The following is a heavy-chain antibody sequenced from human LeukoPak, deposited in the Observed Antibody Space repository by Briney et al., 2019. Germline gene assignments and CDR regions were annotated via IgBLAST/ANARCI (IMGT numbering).Heavy chain of an antibody. J-gene: IGHJ5*02. Sequence: PSETLSLTCTVSGGSLSSYYWSWIRQPPGKGLEWIGYIYYSGSTNYNPSLKSRVTISVDTSKNQFSLKLSSVTAADTAVYYCARDYSSSSKWFDPWGQGTLVTVSS. CDR3: ARDYSSSSKWFDP. D-gene: IGHD6-6*01. CDR1: GGSLSSYY. V-gene: IGHV4-59*01. CDR2: IYYSGST.